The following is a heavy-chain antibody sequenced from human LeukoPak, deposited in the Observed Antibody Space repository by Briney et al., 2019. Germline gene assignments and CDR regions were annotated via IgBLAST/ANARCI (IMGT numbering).Heavy chain of an antibody. CDR2: IYTSGST. CDR1: GGSISSHY. CDR3: ARGSRYSSGWYWFDP. V-gene: IGHV4-4*07. Sequence: SETLSLTCTVSGGSISSHYWSWIRQPAGKGLEWIGRIYTSGSTNYNPSLKSRVTMSVDTSKNQFSLKLSSVTAADTAVYYCARGSRYSSGWYWFDPWGQGTLVTVSS. J-gene: IGHJ5*02. D-gene: IGHD6-19*01.